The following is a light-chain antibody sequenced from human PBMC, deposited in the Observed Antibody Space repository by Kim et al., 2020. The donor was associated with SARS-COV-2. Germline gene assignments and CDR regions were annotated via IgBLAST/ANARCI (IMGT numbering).Light chain of an antibody. J-gene: IGKJ1*01. CDR3: QQYYTTPLT. V-gene: IGKV4-1*01. CDR2: SAS. Sequence: ATIHCKSRQNVLSSSNNKNYLAWYQQKPGQPPKPLIYSASTRASRVPDRFSGSGSGTDFTLTISSRQAEDVAVYYCQQYYTTPLTFGQGTKVDIK. CDR1: QNVLSSSNNKNY.